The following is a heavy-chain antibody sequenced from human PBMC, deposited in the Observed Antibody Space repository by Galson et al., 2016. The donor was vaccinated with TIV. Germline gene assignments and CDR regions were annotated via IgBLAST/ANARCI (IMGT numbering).Heavy chain of an antibody. D-gene: IGHD3-3*02. J-gene: IGHJ6*02. Sequence: SKTLSLTCVVNDASLRGYYWSWVRQSPGKGLEWIGDISHRGSPNYSPSLKSRGTISEDPSNNKVSLILSSVTAADTAVYFCARDGIDGMDVWGPGTTVIVSS. CDR2: ISHRGSP. CDR3: ARDGIDGMDV. CDR1: DASLRGYY. V-gene: IGHV4-34*01.